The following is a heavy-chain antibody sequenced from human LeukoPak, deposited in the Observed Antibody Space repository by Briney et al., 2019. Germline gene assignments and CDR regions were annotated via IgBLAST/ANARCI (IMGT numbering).Heavy chain of an antibody. V-gene: IGHV3-23*01. CDR2: ISGSGGNT. D-gene: IGHD3-22*01. Sequence: GGSLRLSCAASGFTFSSYAMTWVRQAPGKGLEWVSPISGSGGNTYYADSVKGRFTISRDNSKNTRYLQMNSLRAEDTAVYYCAKSRGYYYDSSGYPNYFHYWGQGTLVTVSS. CDR1: GFTFSSYA. CDR3: AKSRGYYYDSSGYPNYFHY. J-gene: IGHJ4*02.